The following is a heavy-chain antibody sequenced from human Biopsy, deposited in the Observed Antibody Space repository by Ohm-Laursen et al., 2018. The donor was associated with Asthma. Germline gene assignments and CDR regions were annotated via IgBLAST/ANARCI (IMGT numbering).Heavy chain of an antibody. D-gene: IGHD3-9*01. CDR3: ALSQDSGFDDHSPSWFDP. J-gene: IGHJ5*02. CDR1: GFPLRTPGVG. V-gene: IGHV2-5*02. CDR2: IYGEDYN. Sequence: TQTLTLTCSFSGFPLRTPGVGVGWIRQSPGKAREGLALIYGEDYNLFRPSLKRRLTITKDPSKNQVVLTMTKMDPVDSGTYYCALSQDSGFDDHSPSWFDPWGQGTLITVSS.